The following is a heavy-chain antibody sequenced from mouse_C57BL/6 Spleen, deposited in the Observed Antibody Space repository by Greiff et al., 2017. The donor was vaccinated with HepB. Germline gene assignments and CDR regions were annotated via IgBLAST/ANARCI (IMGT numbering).Heavy chain of an antibody. CDR1: GYTFTSYG. J-gene: IGHJ4*01. Sequence: QVHVKQSGTELARPGASVKLSCKASGYTFTSYGISWVKQRTGQGLEWIGEIYPRSGNTYYNEKFKGKATLTADKSSSTAYMELRSLTSEDSAVYFCARSDYPDCYAMDYWGQGTSVTVSS. V-gene: IGHV1-81*01. CDR2: IYPRSGNT. CDR3: ARSDYPDCYAMDY. D-gene: IGHD2-4*01.